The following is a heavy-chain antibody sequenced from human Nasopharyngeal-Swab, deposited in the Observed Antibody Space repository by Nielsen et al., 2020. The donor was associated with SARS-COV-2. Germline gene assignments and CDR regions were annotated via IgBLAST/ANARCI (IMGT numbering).Heavy chain of an antibody. CDR1: GFTFDDYA. CDR2: ISWNSGSL. Sequence: SLKISRAASGFTFDDYAMHWVRQAPGKGLEWVSGISWNSGSLGYADSVKGRFTISRDNAKNSLYLQMNSLRAEDTALYYCAKDKGYSSGWAFDYWGQGTLVTVSS. CDR3: AKDKGYSSGWAFDY. D-gene: IGHD6-19*01. J-gene: IGHJ4*02. V-gene: IGHV3-9*01.